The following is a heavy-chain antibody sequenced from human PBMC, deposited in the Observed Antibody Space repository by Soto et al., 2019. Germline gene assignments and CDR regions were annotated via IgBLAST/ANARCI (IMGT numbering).Heavy chain of an antibody. V-gene: IGHV4-38-2*01. CDR1: CYSISSGYY. CDR3: ARGRGCSYGYPFDY. Sequence: SETLSLTCAVSCYSISSGYYWGWIRHAPGKGLEWIGSIYHGGSTYYNPSLKSRVTISVDTSKNHFSLKLSSVPAADTAIYSCARGRGCSYGYPFDYSAQGPLVTVSS. J-gene: IGHJ4*02. CDR2: IYHGGST. D-gene: IGHD5-18*01.